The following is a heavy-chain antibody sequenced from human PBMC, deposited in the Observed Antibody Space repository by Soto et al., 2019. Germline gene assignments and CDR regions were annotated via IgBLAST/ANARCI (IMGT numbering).Heavy chain of an antibody. CDR3: AIDVGGYDLYVLDY. CDR2: INLNLGNT. J-gene: IGHJ4*02. V-gene: IGHV1-2*02. CDR1: GRIYSDSS. D-gene: IGHD5-12*01. Sequence: ASVKVTFKASGRIYSDSSLHGLRPAARQGHEWMGWINLNLGNTNYAQKFQCRVAMTCDKSMKTAYRELTRLKSDATAIYFCAIDVGGYDLYVLDYWGQGTRVTVSS.